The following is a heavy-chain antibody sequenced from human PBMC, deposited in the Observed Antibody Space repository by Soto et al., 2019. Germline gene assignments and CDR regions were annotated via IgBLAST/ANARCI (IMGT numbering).Heavy chain of an antibody. Sequence: PSEILSLTCAVYGGSFIGYYWNWIRQPPGKGLEWIGEVNHSGSTNYNPSLKSRVTISVDTSKNQFSLKLSSVTAADTAVYYCARSYGSGSHVPDLDYWGQGTLVTVSS. D-gene: IGHD3-10*01. CDR3: ARSYGSGSHVPDLDY. CDR2: VNHSGST. V-gene: IGHV4-34*01. J-gene: IGHJ4*02. CDR1: GGSFIGYY.